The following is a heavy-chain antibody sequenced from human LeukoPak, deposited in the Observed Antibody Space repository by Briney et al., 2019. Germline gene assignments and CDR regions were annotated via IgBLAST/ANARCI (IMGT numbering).Heavy chain of an antibody. Sequence: SQTLSLTCAISGDSVSSNSAAWNWIRQSPSRGLEWLGRTYYRSKWYNDYAVSVKSRITINPDTSKNQFSLQLNSVTPEDTAVYYCAKDGAYTAMARYYYYYYMDVWGKGTTVTISS. CDR2: TYYRSKWYN. V-gene: IGHV6-1*01. CDR1: GDSVSSNSAA. CDR3: AKDGAYTAMARYYYYYYMDV. D-gene: IGHD5-18*01. J-gene: IGHJ6*03.